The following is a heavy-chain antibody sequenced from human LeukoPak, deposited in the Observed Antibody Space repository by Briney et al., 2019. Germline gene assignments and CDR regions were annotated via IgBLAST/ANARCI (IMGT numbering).Heavy chain of an antibody. D-gene: IGHD4-23*01. J-gene: IGHJ4*02. CDR1: VYTFTYYY. CDR3: ARNYGRTSRYFDY. V-gene: IGHV1-2*02. CDR2: ISPGTGGT. Sequence: ASANVSCKASVYTFTYYYIHWVRQAPGQGLEWMGWISPGTGGTNYAQNFQGRVTMTRDTSISTAYMELSGLRSDDTALYFCARNYGRTSRYFDYWGQGPLVTVSS.